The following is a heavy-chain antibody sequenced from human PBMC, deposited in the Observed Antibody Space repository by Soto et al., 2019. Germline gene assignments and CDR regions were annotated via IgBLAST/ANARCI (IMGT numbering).Heavy chain of an antibody. CDR3: ARVHSPKDSSGLRDWFDP. Sequence: PSETLSLTCTVSGGSISSGGYSWTWIRQHTGKGLEWIGYIYYSGSTYYKPSLKSRVTISVDTSKNQFSLKLSSVTAADTAVYYCARVHSPKDSSGLRDWFDPWGQGALVTVSS. CDR1: GGSISSGGYS. V-gene: IGHV4-31*03. D-gene: IGHD3-22*01. J-gene: IGHJ5*02. CDR2: IYYSGST.